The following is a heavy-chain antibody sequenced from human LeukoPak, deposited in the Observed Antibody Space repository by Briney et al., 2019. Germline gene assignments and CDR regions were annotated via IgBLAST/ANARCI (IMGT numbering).Heavy chain of an antibody. V-gene: IGHV3-23*01. CDR1: GFTFSNAW. J-gene: IGHJ4*02. CDR2: ISSSSGAT. D-gene: IGHD3-22*01. Sequence: GGSLRLSCAASGFTFSNAWMTWVRQAPGKGLEWVSAISSSSGATYYADSVKGRFTISRDNSKNTLFLQKNSLRAGDTAVYYCAKGTMDGGQYYYDSSGGQGTLVTVSS. CDR3: AKGTMDGGQYYYDSS.